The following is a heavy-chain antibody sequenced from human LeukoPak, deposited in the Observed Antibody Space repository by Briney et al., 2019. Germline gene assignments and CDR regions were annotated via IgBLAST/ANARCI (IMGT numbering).Heavy chain of an antibody. D-gene: IGHD6-19*01. CDR1: GGSISSRSYY. V-gene: IGHV4-61*02. Sequence: PSQTLSLTCTVYGGSISSRSYYWSWIRQAAGKGLEWIGRMYTTESTYYNPSLKSRVTILVDTSKNQFSLELSSVTAADTAVYYCARGGSYSSSGYFDYWGQGTLVTVSS. CDR3: ARGGSYSSSGYFDY. CDR2: MYTTEST. J-gene: IGHJ4*02.